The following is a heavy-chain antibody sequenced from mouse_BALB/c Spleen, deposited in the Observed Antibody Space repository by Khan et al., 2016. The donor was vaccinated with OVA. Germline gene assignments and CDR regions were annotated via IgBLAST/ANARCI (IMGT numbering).Heavy chain of an antibody. CDR1: GYTFTSYT. Sequence: VQLQQSGAELVRPGASVKMSCKASGYTFTSYTIHWIKLRPGQGLEWIGYIYPSYGHTNYNQKFKDKATLTADKSSTTAYMQLSSLTSDDSAVYNCVRDGACYGNDNWFAYWGQGTVVTVSA. D-gene: IGHD2-14*01. J-gene: IGHJ3*01. CDR3: VRDGACYGNDNWFAY. V-gene: IGHV1-4*01. CDR2: IYPSYGHT.